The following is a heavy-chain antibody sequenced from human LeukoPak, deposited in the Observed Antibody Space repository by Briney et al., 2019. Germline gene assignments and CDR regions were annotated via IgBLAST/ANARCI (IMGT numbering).Heavy chain of an antibody. J-gene: IGHJ3*02. CDR2: IDHNGNI. CDR3: ARDRSIAVAGRDFDI. D-gene: IGHD6-19*01. CDR1: GGSISSSTW. V-gene: IGHV4-4*02. Sequence: SGTLSLTCTVSGGSISSSTWWTWVRQPPGKGLEWIGEIDHNGNINYNPSLKSRVTISVDKSKKQFSLKLNSVTAADTAVYYCARDRSIAVAGRDFDIWGQGTMVTVSS.